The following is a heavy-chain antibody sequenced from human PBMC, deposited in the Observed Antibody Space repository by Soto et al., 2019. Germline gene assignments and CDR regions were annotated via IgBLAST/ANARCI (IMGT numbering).Heavy chain of an antibody. J-gene: IGHJ3*02. CDR1: GYTFTGYY. CDR3: ARGGKRQQPTRVDAFDI. Sequence: QVQLVQSGAEVKKPGASVKVSCKASGYTFTGYYMHWVRQAPGQGLEWMGWINPNSGGTNYAQKFQGRATMTRDTSISTAYMELSRLRSDDTAVYYCARGGKRQQPTRVDAFDIWGQGTMVTVSS. V-gene: IGHV1-2*02. CDR2: INPNSGGT. D-gene: IGHD6-13*01.